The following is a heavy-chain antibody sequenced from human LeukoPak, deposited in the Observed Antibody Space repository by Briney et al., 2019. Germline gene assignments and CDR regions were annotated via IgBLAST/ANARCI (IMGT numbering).Heavy chain of an antibody. CDR3: ARDGQGAFHI. CDR1: GFTFSIYA. Sequence: PGGSLRLSCAASGFTFSIYAMSWVRQAPGKGLEWVSTVSGSGHSTFYADSVKGRFTISRDNSKNTLYLQMNSLRAEDTAVYYCARDGQGAFHIWGRGTMVTVSS. CDR2: VSGSGHST. V-gene: IGHV3-23*01. J-gene: IGHJ3*02.